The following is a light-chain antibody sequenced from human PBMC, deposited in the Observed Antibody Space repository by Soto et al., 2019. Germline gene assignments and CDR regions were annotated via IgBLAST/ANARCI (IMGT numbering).Light chain of an antibody. CDR1: QSASTF. CDR2: DAS. Sequence: DIQMTQSPSTLSASVGDRVTITCRASQSASTFLAWYQQKPGQAPKLLIYDASTLQSGVPSRFSASGSGTEFALTISGLQPDDFAVYYCQQYDRYALTFGQGTKVDNK. CDR3: QQYDRYALT. J-gene: IGKJ1*01. V-gene: IGKV1-5*01.